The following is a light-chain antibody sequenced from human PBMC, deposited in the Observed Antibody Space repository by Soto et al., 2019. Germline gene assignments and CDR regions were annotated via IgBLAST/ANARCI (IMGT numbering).Light chain of an antibody. CDR2: DDS. CDR3: QVWDGSSDHYV. V-gene: IGLV3-21*02. Sequence: SYELTQPPLVSVAPGQTARITCGGNNIETKSVHWYHQKPGQAPVLVVYDDSDRPSGIPERFSGSNSGNTATLIISRVEAGDEADYYCQVWDGSSDHYVFGTGTKLTVL. J-gene: IGLJ1*01. CDR1: NIETKS.